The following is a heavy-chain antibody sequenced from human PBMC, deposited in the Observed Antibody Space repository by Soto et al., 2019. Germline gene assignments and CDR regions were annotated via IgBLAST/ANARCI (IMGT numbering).Heavy chain of an antibody. CDR2: IKGDGTEK. CDR1: GFTFNDYW. Sequence: EVQLVESGGGLVQPGGSLRLFCVGSGFTFNDYWMTWVRQAPGKGLDWVATIKGDGTEKYYGDSVRGRFTVSRDNAKNSLYLQMNCLRLEDTAVYYCVTARIDYWGQGNLVIVSS. V-gene: IGHV3-7*03. CDR3: VTARIDY. J-gene: IGHJ4*02.